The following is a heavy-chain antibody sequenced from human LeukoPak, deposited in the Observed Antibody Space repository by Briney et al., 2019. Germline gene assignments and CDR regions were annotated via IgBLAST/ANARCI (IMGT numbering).Heavy chain of an antibody. Sequence: SETLSLTCTVSGGFISSNSYYWGWIRQPPGKGLEWIGSIYYSGSTYYNSSLKSRVTMSVDTSKNQFSLKLSSVTAADTAVYYCARHGDYYYYMDVWGKGTTVTISS. CDR2: IYYSGST. CDR1: GGFISSNSYY. D-gene: IGHD3-3*01. CDR3: ARHGDYYYYMDV. V-gene: IGHV4-39*01. J-gene: IGHJ6*03.